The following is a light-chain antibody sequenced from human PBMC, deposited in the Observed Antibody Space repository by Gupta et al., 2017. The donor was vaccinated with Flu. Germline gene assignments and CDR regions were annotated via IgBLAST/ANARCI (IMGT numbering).Light chain of an antibody. V-gene: IGLV2-23*02. Sequence: SDVGSYDLVSWFQQHPGKAPRLVIFEVNKRPSGVSNRFSGSKSGNTASLTISGLQAEDEADYYCCSRASSGFDWVFGGGTKLTVL. CDR3: CSRASSGFDWV. CDR1: SDVGSYDL. J-gene: IGLJ3*02. CDR2: EVN.